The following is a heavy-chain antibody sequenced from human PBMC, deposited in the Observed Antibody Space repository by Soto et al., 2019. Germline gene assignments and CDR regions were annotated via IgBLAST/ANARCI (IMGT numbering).Heavy chain of an antibody. CDR2: IYYSGST. J-gene: IGHJ4*02. Sequence: QVQLQESGPGLVKPSETLSLTCTVSGGSISSYYWSWIRQPPGKGLEWIGYIYYSGSTNYNPSLKSRLXXSXDXXKNQFSLKLSPVTAADTAVYYCARAYSSGWYYFDYWGQGTLVTVSS. CDR3: ARAYSSGWYYFDY. CDR1: GGSISSYY. D-gene: IGHD6-19*01. V-gene: IGHV4-59*01.